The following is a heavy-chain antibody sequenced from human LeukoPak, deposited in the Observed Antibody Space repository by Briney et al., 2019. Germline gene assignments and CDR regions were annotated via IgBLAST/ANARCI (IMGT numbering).Heavy chain of an antibody. Sequence: PSGTLSLTYTVSGGSISSTTYYWGWIRQPPGKGLEWIATMYYSGSSGNTYYNPSLKSRVAISVDTSRNQVSLKLSSVTAADTSVYYCARGSGSCADSWGQGTLVTVSS. J-gene: IGHJ4*02. D-gene: IGHD2-15*01. CDR3: ARGSGSCADS. V-gene: IGHV4-39*01. CDR2: MYYSGSSGNT. CDR1: GGSISSTTYY.